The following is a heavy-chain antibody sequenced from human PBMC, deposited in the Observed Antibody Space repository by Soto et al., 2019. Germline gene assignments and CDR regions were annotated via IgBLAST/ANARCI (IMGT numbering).Heavy chain of an antibody. CDR2: IWSSGRT. Sequence: QVQLQESGPGLVKPSETMSLTCTVSGVSLSNSYCSWARQPPGKGLEWIGHIWSSGRTNYNPSLGSRVPLSVDTSRNQVCLRWGSLTATDPALYYCAKGGGSYTTGWYNDYWGQGTLVTVSS. CDR1: GVSLSNSY. J-gene: IGHJ4*02. D-gene: IGHD6-19*01. CDR3: AKGGGSYTTGWYNDY. V-gene: IGHV4-4*08.